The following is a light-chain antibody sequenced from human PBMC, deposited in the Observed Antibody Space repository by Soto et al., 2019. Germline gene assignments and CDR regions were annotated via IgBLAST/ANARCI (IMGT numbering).Light chain of an antibody. Sequence: DIQMTQSPSTLSASIGDRITISCRASQNIDTWLAWYQQRPGEAPKLLIYTASNLENGVQSRFSGSGSGTAFTLTISSLQPEDFATYYCQQYSDSSRSFGQGTQVE. CDR3: QQYSDSSRS. J-gene: IGKJ1*01. CDR2: TAS. CDR1: QNIDTW. V-gene: IGKV1-5*03.